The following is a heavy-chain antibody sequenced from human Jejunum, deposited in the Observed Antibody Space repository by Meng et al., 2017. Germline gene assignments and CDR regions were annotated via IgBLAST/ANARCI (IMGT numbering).Heavy chain of an antibody. CDR1: GGYTTGDNDL. D-gene: IGHD3-3*02. CDR2: IDYSRTTT. CDR3: ARYSRIFGWLDP. V-gene: IGHV4-39*07. J-gene: IGHJ5*02. Sequence: ESAPGRVKPAGPLSLTCAVSGGYTTGDNDLWGWIRQPPGKGLEWIGTIDYSRTTTYYNPSLRSLATTTLDTTKNEISLKVTSVTAAETAIYYCARYSRIFGWLDPWGQGTLVTVSS.